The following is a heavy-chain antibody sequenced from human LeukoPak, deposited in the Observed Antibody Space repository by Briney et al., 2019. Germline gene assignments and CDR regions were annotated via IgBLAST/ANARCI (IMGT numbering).Heavy chain of an antibody. CDR2: IHYSGNF. J-gene: IGHJ5*01. Sequence: SQTLSLTCTVSGGSVSSGDSYWSWIRQHPGKGLEWIRYIHYSGNFDYNPSLKSRVTISVDTSNNQFSMRLASVTAADTAVYYCAREERLRGTDWFPSWGQGTLVTVSS. V-gene: IGHV4-31*03. CDR1: GGSVSSGDSY. D-gene: IGHD4-17*01. CDR3: AREERLRGTDWFPS.